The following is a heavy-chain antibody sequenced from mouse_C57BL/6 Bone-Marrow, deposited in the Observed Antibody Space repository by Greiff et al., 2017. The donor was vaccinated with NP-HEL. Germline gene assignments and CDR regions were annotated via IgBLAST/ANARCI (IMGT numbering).Heavy chain of an antibody. CDR1: GFTFSSYA. Sequence: VQLKESGGGLVKPGGSLKLSCAASGFTFSSYAMSWVRQTPEKRLEWVATISDGGSYTYYPDNVKGRFTISRDNAKNNLYLQMSHLKSEDTSMDYCARVPPPSGYFDYWGQGTTLTVSS. CDR2: ISDGGSYT. CDR3: ARVPPPSGYFDY. J-gene: IGHJ2*01. V-gene: IGHV5-4*01.